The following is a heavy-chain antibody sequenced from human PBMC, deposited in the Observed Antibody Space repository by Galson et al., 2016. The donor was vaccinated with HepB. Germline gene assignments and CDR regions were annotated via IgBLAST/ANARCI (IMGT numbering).Heavy chain of an antibody. CDR3: TTWLSHHFDY. CDR2: IDGPTPNT. D-gene: IGHD6-19*01. V-gene: IGHV3-23*01. Sequence: SLRLSCAASGFTFRNYALSWVRRAPGKGLEWVSHIDGPTPNTHYADSVRGRFSIYRDNPRDTLYLQMDSLTAEDSAIYYCTTWLSHHFDYWGQGTRATVSS. CDR1: GFTFRNYA. J-gene: IGHJ4*02.